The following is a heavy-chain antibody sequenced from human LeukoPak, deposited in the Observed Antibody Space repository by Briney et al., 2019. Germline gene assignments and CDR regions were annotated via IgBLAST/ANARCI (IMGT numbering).Heavy chain of an antibody. CDR2: ISPTSNYI. V-gene: IGHV3-21*01. CDR1: GFTFSSYT. CDR3: AGPLGIAFDI. Sequence: GGSLRLSCAASGFTFSSYTMTWVRQAPGKGREWVSSISPTSNYIYYADSLKGRFTISRDNAKNSLYLQMNSLRAEDTAVYYCAGPLGIAFDIWGQGTMVTVSS. D-gene: IGHD7-27*01. J-gene: IGHJ3*02.